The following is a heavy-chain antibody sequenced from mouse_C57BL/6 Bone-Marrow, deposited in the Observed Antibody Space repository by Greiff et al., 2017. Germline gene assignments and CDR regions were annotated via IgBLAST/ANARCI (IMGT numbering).Heavy chain of an antibody. CDR2: IYPGSGNT. J-gene: IGHJ1*03. D-gene: IGHD1-1*01. V-gene: IGHV1-76*01. CDR1: GYTFTDYY. CDR3: ARALYGSSRYWYVDV. Sequence: QVQLQQSGAELVRPGASVKLSCKASGYTFTDYYINWVKQRPGQGLEWIARIYPGSGNTYYNEKFKGKATLTAEKSSSTAYMPLSSLTSEDSAGYSCARALYGSSRYWYVDVWGTGTTVTVSS.